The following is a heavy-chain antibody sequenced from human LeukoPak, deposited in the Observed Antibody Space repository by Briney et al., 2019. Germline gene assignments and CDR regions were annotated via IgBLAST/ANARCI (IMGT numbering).Heavy chain of an antibody. D-gene: IGHD6-19*01. Sequence: SETLSLTRTVSGGSISSYYWSWIRQPPGKGLEWIGYIYYSGSTNYNPSLKSRVTISVDTSKNQFSLKLSSVTAADTAVYYCAREYSSGGDDAFDIWGQGTMVTVSS. CDR3: AREYSSGGDDAFDI. J-gene: IGHJ3*02. V-gene: IGHV4-59*01. CDR1: GGSISSYY. CDR2: IYYSGST.